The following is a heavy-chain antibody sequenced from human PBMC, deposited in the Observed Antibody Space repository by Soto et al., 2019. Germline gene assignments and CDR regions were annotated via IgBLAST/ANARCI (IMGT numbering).Heavy chain of an antibody. Sequence: EVQLVESGGGLVKPGGSLRLSCAASGFSFSDYSMNWVRQAPGKGLEWVSSISGSTSYIYYADSLKGRFTVSRDNSEKSLYLQMKSLRAEDTAVYHCARDGPFCSGTGCGDYYHYMDFWGKGTTVIVSS. J-gene: IGHJ6*03. CDR1: GFSFSDYS. CDR2: ISGSTSYI. V-gene: IGHV3-21*01. CDR3: ARDGPFCSGTGCGDYYHYMDF. D-gene: IGHD2-2*01.